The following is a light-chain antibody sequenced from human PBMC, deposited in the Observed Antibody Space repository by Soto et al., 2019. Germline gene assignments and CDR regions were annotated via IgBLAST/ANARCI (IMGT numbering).Light chain of an antibody. Sequence: QAVVTQPASVSGSPGQSITISCTGTSSDVGRYNYVSWYQQHPGRAPKLIIYEVSNRPSGVSDRFSGSKSGTVASLTISGLQAADEADYYCGSYTTTYVRIFGTGTKLTVL. CDR2: EVS. J-gene: IGLJ1*01. V-gene: IGLV2-14*01. CDR1: SSDVGRYNY. CDR3: GSYTTTYVRI.